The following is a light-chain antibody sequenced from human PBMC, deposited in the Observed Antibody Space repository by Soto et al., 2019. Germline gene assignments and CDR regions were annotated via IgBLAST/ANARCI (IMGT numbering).Light chain of an antibody. CDR2: DAS. Sequence: DIQLTQSPSFLSASVGDRVTITCRASQDISTFLAWYQQKSGHAPNLLIYDASTLQSGVPSRLSGSGSGTEFTLTIRSLQPEDFATYFCQQINTYPHFGQGTRLEIK. CDR3: QQINTYPH. CDR1: QDISTF. V-gene: IGKV1-9*01. J-gene: IGKJ5*01.